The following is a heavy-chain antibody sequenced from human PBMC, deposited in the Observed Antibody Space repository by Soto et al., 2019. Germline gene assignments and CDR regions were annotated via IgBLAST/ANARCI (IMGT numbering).Heavy chain of an antibody. CDR1: GASIRDYY. J-gene: IGHJ4*02. CDR3: ARMYFYGCGGHYPFDY. D-gene: IGHD2-21*01. Sequence: PSETLSLTCTVSGASIRDYYWSWIRQSPGKEPEWIGYIHHSGSTNFNPSLKSRVTISLDTSESQFSLKLDSVTTADTAVYYCARMYFYGCGGHYPFDYWGQGTLVTGSS. V-gene: IGHV4-59*01. CDR2: IHHSGST.